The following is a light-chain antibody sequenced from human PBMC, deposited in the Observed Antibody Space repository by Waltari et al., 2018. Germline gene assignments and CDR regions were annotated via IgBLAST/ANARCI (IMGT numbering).Light chain of an antibody. J-gene: IGLJ2*01. CDR1: SLRSYY. CDR3: HSRDASGVAGS. V-gene: IGLV3-19*01. CDR2: DKN. Sequence: SSELTQDPAVSVAMGQTVRTTCQGDSLRSYYPSWYQQRPGQAPILVIYDKNNRPSGVPDRFSGSSSHNTGSLTITGAQAEDEASYYCHSRDASGVAGSFGGGTKLTVL.